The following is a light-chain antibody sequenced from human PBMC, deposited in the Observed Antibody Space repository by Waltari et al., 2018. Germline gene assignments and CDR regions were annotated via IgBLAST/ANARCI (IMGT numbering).Light chain of an antibody. V-gene: IGLV2-14*01. CDR2: EVS. Sequence: QSALTQPASVSGSPGQSITISCTGTSSDVGGYNYVSWFQQHPGKAPKVMIYEVSNRPSGVSNRFSGSKSGNTASLTISGLQAEDEADYYCSSYTTSTTPGVVFGGGTKLTVL. CDR1: SSDVGGYNY. CDR3: SSYTTSTTPGVV. J-gene: IGLJ2*01.